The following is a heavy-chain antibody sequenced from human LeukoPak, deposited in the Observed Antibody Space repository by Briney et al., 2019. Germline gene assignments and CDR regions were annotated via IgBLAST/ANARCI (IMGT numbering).Heavy chain of an antibody. CDR1: GGSFSGYY. D-gene: IGHD3-22*01. CDR3: ARVGDSSGYYLYYFDY. Sequence: PSETLSLTCAVYGGSFSGYYWSWIRQPPGKGLEWIGYIYYSGSTNYNPSLKSRVTISVDTSKNQFSLKLSSVTAADTAVYYCARVGDSSGYYLYYFDYWGQGTLVTVSS. V-gene: IGHV4-59*01. J-gene: IGHJ4*02. CDR2: IYYSGST.